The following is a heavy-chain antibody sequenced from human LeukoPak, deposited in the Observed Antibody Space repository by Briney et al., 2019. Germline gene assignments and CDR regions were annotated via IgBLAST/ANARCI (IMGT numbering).Heavy chain of an antibody. D-gene: IGHD2-2*01. CDR2: IYYSGST. Sequence: ASGTLSLTCTVSGGSISSSSYYWGWIRQPPGKGLEWIGRIYYSGSTYYNPSLKSRVTISVDTSKNQFSLKLSSVTAADTAVYYCARQLGYCSSTSCYADKVDYWGQGTLVTVSS. J-gene: IGHJ4*02. CDR3: ARQLGYCSSTSCYADKVDY. CDR1: GGSISSSSYY. V-gene: IGHV4-39*01.